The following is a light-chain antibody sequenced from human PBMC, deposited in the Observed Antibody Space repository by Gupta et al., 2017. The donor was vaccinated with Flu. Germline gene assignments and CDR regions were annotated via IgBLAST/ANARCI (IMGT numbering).Light chain of an antibody. J-gene: IGLJ3*02. CDR2: RND. Sequence: AVLTQSPSASGTSGQRVAISCSGRRSNIGNNYVYWYQQFPGTAPKLLIYRNDQRPSGVPDRFSASKSGTSASLAISGLRSEDEADYYCATWDDSLSGWVFDGGSKLTVL. CDR1: RSNIGNNY. V-gene: IGLV1-47*01. CDR3: ATWDDSLSGWV.